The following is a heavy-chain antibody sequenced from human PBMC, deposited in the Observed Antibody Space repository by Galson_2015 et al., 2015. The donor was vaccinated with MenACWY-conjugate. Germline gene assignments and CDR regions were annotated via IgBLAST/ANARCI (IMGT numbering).Heavy chain of an antibody. CDR2: IKPDGSDK. CDR3: ARGHPKLDP. J-gene: IGHJ5*02. V-gene: IGHV3-7*01. CDR1: GFTFNTFW. Sequence: SLRLSCAASGFTFNTFWMSWVRQAPGKGLEWVANIKPDGSDKYYVDSVKGRFTISRDNAKNSLYLQMNSLRVEDTAMYYCARGHPKLDPWGQGTLVTVSS.